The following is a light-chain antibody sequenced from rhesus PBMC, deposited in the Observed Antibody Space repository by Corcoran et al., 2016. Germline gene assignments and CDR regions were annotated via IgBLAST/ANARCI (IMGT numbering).Light chain of an antibody. V-gene: IGLV2-38*01. CDR2: DVN. J-gene: IGLJ1*01. CDR1: RSDIGGYTG. CDR3: CSYRSGNTYI. Sequence: QSALTQSPSVSKSLGQSVTISCSGSRSDIGGYTGVSWYYQHSGTPPGLLIYDVNKRPSGVPDRCSGSKSGNTASLTISGLQAEDEGDYFCCSYRSGNTYIFGGGTRLTVL.